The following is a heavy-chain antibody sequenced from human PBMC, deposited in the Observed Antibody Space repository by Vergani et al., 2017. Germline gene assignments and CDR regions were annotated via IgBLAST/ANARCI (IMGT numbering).Heavy chain of an antibody. CDR3: ASRDGGSGMRPRSDYYYGMDV. CDR2: IIPIFGTA. CDR1: GGTFSSYA. Sequence: QVQLVQSGAEVKQPGSSVKVSCTASGGTFSSYAISWVRQAPGPGLEWMGRIIPIFGTANYAQTFPGRVTITADESTSTAYMELSSLRSEDTAVYYCASRDGGSGMRPRSDYYYGMDVWGQGTTVTVS. V-gene: IGHV1-69*18. J-gene: IGHJ6*02. D-gene: IGHD3-10*01.